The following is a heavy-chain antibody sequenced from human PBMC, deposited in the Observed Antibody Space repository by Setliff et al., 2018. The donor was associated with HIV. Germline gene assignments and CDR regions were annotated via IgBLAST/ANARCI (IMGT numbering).Heavy chain of an antibody. J-gene: IGHJ4*02. V-gene: IGHV2-26*01. CDR1: GGSISSYYW. Sequence: ETLSLTCTVSGGSISSYYWSWIRQHPGKGLEWLAHIFPNDEKSYSASLKSRVTISEDTSKGQVVLTMTNMDPLDTATYFCARYNFRRGYWDYFDYWGQGTQVTVSS. D-gene: IGHD3-3*01. CDR3: ARYNFRRGYWDYFDY. CDR2: IFPNDEK.